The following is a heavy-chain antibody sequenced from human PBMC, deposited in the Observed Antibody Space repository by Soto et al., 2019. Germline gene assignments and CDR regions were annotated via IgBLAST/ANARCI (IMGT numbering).Heavy chain of an antibody. J-gene: IGHJ4*02. V-gene: IGHV3-11*01. D-gene: IGHD5-18*01. CDR3: ARNDHTYGVY. CDR2: IGPYGNTI. Sequence: QVQLVESGGGLVKPGESLRVSCVASGFSFRDYFMSWIRQAPGKGLEWVAYIGPYGNTIGYADSVKGRFTISRDDAKKSLFLHMDSLRSEDTAVYYCARNDHTYGVYWGQGTPVTLSS. CDR1: GFSFRDYF.